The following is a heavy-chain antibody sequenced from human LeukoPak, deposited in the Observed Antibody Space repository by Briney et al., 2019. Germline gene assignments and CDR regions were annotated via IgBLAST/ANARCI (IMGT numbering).Heavy chain of an antibody. Sequence: GGSLRLSCAASGFTFSSYAMHWVRQAPGKGLEWVAVISYDGSNKYYADSVKGRFTISRDNSKNTLYLQMNSLRAEDTAVYYCARDPARDGDSYYGMDVWGQGTTVTVSS. CDR1: GFTFSSYA. D-gene: IGHD2-21*01. J-gene: IGHJ6*02. V-gene: IGHV3-30-3*01. CDR3: ARDPARDGDSYYGMDV. CDR2: ISYDGSNK.